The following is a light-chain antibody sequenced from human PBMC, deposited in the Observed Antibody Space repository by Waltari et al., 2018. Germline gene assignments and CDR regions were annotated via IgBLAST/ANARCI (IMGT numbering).Light chain of an antibody. CDR1: QSVSRT. V-gene: IGKV3-20*01. Sequence: DIVLTQSPGTLSLSPGVRATLSCRASQSVSRTLAWYQQKPGQAPKLLIYGASIRATGITDRFTGSGSGTDFSLTISSLEPEDFEIYFCQHYVRLPATFGQGTKVEIK. CDR2: GAS. J-gene: IGKJ1*01. CDR3: QHYVRLPAT.